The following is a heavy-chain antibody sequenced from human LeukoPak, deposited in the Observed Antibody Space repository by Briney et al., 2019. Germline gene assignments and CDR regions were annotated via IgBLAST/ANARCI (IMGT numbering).Heavy chain of an antibody. D-gene: IGHD2-21*01. CDR1: GYSLTSYY. Sequence: VASVKVSCKASGYSLTSYYMHWVRQAPGQGLEWMGIINPSGGTTNYAQKFQGRVTMTRDTSTSTVYMELSSLRSEDTAVYYCARVASKLDYWGQGTLVTVSS. V-gene: IGHV1-46*01. CDR3: ARVASKLDY. J-gene: IGHJ4*02. CDR2: INPSGGTT.